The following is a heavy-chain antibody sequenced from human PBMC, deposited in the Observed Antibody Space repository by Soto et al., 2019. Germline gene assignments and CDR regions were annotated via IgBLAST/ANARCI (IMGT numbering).Heavy chain of an antibody. J-gene: IGHJ6*02. CDR1: GFTFSDYY. D-gene: IGHD2-2*01. V-gene: IGHV3-11*05. CDR2: ISSSSSYT. Sequence: PGGSLRLSCAASGFTFSDYYMSWIRQAPGKGLEWVSYISSSSSYTNYADSVKGRFTISRDNAKNSLYLQMNSLRAEDTAVYYCARDTVVVPAAIGVDYYYYGMDVWGQGTTVTVSS. CDR3: ARDTVVVPAAIGVDYYYYGMDV.